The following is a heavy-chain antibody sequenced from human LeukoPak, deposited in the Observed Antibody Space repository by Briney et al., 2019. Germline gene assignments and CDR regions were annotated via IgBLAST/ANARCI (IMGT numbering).Heavy chain of an antibody. D-gene: IGHD1-26*01. CDR3: ARATALYSGSYDGQFDP. CDR1: GYSISSGYY. V-gene: IGHV4-38-2*02. CDR2: IYHSGST. J-gene: IGHJ5*02. Sequence: KSSETLSLTCTVSGYSISSGYYWGWIRQPPGKGLEWIGSIYHSGSTYYNPSLKSRVTISVDTSKNQFSLKLSSVTAANTAVYYCARATALYSGSYDGQFDPWGQGTLVTVSS.